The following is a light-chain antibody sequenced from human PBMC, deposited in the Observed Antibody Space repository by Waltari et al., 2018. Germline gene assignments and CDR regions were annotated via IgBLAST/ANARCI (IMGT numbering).Light chain of an antibody. CDR2: AAS. V-gene: IGKV1-16*02. CDR1: QCIANH. Sequence: DIQMTQSPSSLSASVGDRVTITCRASQCIANHLAWFQQKPGTAPKSLIYAASSLQSGVPSKFSGSGSVTDFNLTITNLQPEDFATYYCQQYNSFPVTFGGGTKVEIK. CDR3: QQYNSFPVT. J-gene: IGKJ4*01.